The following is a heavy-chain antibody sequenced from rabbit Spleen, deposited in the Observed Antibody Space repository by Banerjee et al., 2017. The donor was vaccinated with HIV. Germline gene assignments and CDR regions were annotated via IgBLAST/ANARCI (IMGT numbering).Heavy chain of an antibody. CDR2: MNTYTSKT. CDR1: GFSFNVDYV. CDR3: ARDLVAVIGWNFNL. D-gene: IGHD1-1*01. V-gene: IGHV1S45*01. J-gene: IGHJ4*01. Sequence: QEQLEESGGDLVKPEGSLTLTCTASGFSFNVDYVMCWVRQAPGKGLEWIGCMNTYTSKTVYATWAKDPFTISKTSSTTVTLQMTSLTAADTATYFCARDLVAVIGWNFNLWGPGTLVTVS.